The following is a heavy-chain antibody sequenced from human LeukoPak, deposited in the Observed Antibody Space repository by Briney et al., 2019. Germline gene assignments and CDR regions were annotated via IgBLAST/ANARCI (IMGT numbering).Heavy chain of an antibody. CDR2: ISYDGSNK. D-gene: IGHD6-19*01. CDR3: ARDAAVAGTSHFDY. CDR1: GFTFSSYA. V-gene: IGHV3-30*04. Sequence: GGSLRLSCAASGFTFSSYAMHWVRQAPGKGLEWVAVISYDGSNKYYADSVEGRFTISRDNSKNTLYLQMNSLRAEDTAVYYCARDAAVAGTSHFDYWGQGTLVTVSS. J-gene: IGHJ4*02.